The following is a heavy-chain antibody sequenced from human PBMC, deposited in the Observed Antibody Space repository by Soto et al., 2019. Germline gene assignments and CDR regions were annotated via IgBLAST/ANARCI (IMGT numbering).Heavy chain of an antibody. D-gene: IGHD3-22*01. CDR2: IIPIFGTA. J-gene: IGHJ3*02. V-gene: IGHV1-69*06. CDR3: ARARITMILVVISGGYAFDI. Sequence: QVQLVQSGAEVKKPGSSVKVSCKASGGTFSSYAISWVRQAPGQGLEWMGGIIPIFGTANYAQKFQGRVTITADKSTSTAYMELSSLRSEYTAVYYCARARITMILVVISGGYAFDIWGQGTMVTVSS. CDR1: GGTFSSYA.